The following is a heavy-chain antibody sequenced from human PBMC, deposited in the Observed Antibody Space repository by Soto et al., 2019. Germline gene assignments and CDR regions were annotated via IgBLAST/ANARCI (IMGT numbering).Heavy chain of an antibody. CDR1: GYTFTSYY. D-gene: IGHD5-12*01. CDR2: INPSGGST. CDR3: AGSQYSGYDYFDY. Sequence: QVQLVQSGAEVKKPGASVKVSCKASGYTFTSYYMHWVRQAPGQGLEWMGIINPSGGSTSYAQKFQGRVTMTRDTSTSTDYMELSSLRSEDTAVYYCAGSQYSGYDYFDYWGQGTLVTVSS. J-gene: IGHJ4*02. V-gene: IGHV1-46*03.